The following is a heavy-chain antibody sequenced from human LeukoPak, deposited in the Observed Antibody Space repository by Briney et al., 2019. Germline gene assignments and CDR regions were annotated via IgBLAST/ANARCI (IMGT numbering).Heavy chain of an antibody. CDR3: ARNSALDY. CDR2: MWSDGSNK. CDR1: GFTFGSYD. D-gene: IGHD2/OR15-2a*01. V-gene: IGHV3-33*01. J-gene: IGHJ4*02. Sequence: PGRSLRLSCAASGFTFGSYDMHWVRQAPGKGLEWVAVMWSDGSNKYHADSVKGRFTISRDNSKNTLYLQMNSLRAEDTAVYYCARNSALDYWGQGTLVTVSS.